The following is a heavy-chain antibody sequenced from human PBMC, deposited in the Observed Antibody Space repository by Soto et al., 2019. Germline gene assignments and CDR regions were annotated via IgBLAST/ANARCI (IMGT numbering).Heavy chain of an antibody. J-gene: IGHJ6*03. CDR2: IYYSGRT. Sequence: SENLSLTCTVSGVSISSYKCSWILQPPWKGLEWFGRIYYSGRTNYNPSLKSRVTISVDTSKNRFSLKLSSVTAADTAVYYCASRVKLWSGYYTGDYYYYMDVWGKGTTVTVS. CDR3: ASRVKLWSGYYTGDYYYYMDV. CDR1: GVSISSYK. V-gene: IGHV4-59*08. D-gene: IGHD3-3*01.